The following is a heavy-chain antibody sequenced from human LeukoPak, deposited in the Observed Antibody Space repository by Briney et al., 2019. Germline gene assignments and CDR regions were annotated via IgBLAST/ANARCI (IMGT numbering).Heavy chain of an antibody. J-gene: IGHJ6*03. CDR3: ARGNSEYYYYYMDV. Sequence: GGSLRLSCAASGFTFSSYEMNWVRQAPGKGLEWVSYISSSGSTIYYADSVKGRFTISRDNAKNSLYLQMNSLRAEDTAVYYCARGNSEYYYYYMDVWGKGTTVTISS. CDR2: ISSSGSTI. CDR1: GFTFSSYE. V-gene: IGHV3-48*03. D-gene: IGHD1-7*01.